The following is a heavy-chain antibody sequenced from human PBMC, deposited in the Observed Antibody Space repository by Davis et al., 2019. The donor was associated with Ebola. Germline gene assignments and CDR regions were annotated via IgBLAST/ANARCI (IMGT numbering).Heavy chain of an antibody. Sequence: PGGSLRLSCAASGFTFSSYSMNWVRQAPGKGLEWVSSISSSSSYIYYADSVKGRFTISRDNSKNTLYLQMNSLRAEDTAVYYCAKVVVPAAKLDYYYYGMDVWGQGTTVTVSS. V-gene: IGHV3-21*04. CDR3: AKVVVPAAKLDYYYYGMDV. CDR1: GFTFSSYS. J-gene: IGHJ6*02. D-gene: IGHD2-2*01. CDR2: ISSSSSYI.